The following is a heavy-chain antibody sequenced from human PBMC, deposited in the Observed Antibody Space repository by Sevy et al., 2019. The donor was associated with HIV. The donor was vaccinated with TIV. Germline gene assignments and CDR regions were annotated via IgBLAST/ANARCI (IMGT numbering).Heavy chain of an antibody. CDR1: GFTFSSYS. CDR3: ARDRGGTTPSAYYYYYGMDV. CDR2: ISSSSSYI. D-gene: IGHD1-26*01. V-gene: IGHV3-21*01. J-gene: IGHJ6*02. Sequence: GGSLRLSCAASGFTFSSYSMNWVRQAPGKGLGWVSSISSSSSYIYYADSVKGRFTISRDNAKNSLYLQMNSLRAEDTAVYFCARDRGGTTPSAYYYYYGMDVWGQGTTVTVSS.